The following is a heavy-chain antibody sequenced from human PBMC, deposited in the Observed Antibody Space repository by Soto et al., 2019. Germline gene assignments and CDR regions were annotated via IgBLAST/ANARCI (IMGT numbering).Heavy chain of an antibody. CDR2: IYYSGST. V-gene: IGHV4-30-4*01. CDR3: ARVLVSYGSGSYYTLDY. D-gene: IGHD3-10*01. CDR1: GGSISSGDYY. Sequence: SETLSLTCTVSGGSISSGDYYWSWIRQPPGKGLEWIGYIYYSGSTYYNPSLKSRVTISVDTSKNQFTLKLSSVTAADTAVYYCARVLVSYGSGSYYTLDYWGQGTLVTVSS. J-gene: IGHJ4*02.